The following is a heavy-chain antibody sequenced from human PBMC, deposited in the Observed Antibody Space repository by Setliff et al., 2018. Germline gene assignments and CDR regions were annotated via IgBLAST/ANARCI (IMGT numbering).Heavy chain of an antibody. V-gene: IGHV4-38-2*01. CDR1: GHSIDSDSY. CDR3: ARQSGSGSSPYFDF. CDR2: LYRTANT. J-gene: IGHJ4*02. Sequence: SETLSLTCAVSGHSIDSDSYWGWIRQSPGKGLEWIGSLYRTANTYYNPAVRSRVTISPDTSKNQFSLKLTSVTAGDTAVYYCARQSGSGSSPYFDFWGQGTLVTVSS. D-gene: IGHD3-10*01.